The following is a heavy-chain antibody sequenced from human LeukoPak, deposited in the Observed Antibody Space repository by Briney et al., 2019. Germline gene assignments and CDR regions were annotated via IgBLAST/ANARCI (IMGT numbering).Heavy chain of an antibody. D-gene: IGHD2-21*01. V-gene: IGHV3-30*04. J-gene: IGHJ4*02. CDR3: ARALEVSYFDY. CDR2: ISYDGSNK. CDR1: GFTFSSYA. Sequence: GGSLRLSCAASGFTFSSYAMHWVRQAPGKGLEWVAVISYDGSNKYYADSVKGRFTISRDNSKSTLYLQMNNLRAEDTAVYYCARALEVSYFDYWGQGTLVTVSS.